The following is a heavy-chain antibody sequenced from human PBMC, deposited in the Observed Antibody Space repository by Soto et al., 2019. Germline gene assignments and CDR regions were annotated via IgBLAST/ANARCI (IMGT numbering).Heavy chain of an antibody. J-gene: IGHJ6*02. D-gene: IGHD5-18*01. CDR3: AHVDTTSELGYYYYGMDG. CDR2: NNAGNGNT. CDR1: GYTFTSYA. Sequence: QVQLVQSGAEVKKPGASVKVSCKASGYTFTSYAMHWVRQAPGQRIEWMGWNNAGNGNTKYSQKFQGRVTITSDTSASTAYMEMGSLRSEDTAVYYGAHVDTTSELGYYYYGMDGWGQETTVTVSS. V-gene: IGHV1-3*01.